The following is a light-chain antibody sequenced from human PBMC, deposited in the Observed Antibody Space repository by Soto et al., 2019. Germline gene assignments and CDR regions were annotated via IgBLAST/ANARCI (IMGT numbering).Light chain of an antibody. CDR1: QTVSSN. CDR2: DAS. CDR3: QQYNVWPQT. J-gene: IGKJ1*01. Sequence: EIVLTQSPGTLSLSPGERATLSCRASQTVSSNLAWYQQRPGQAPRLLIYDASSRHTDIPDRFTGGGSGTEFTLTVDSLQTEDFGVYYCQQYNVWPQTFGQGTKVDIK. V-gene: IGKV3-15*01.